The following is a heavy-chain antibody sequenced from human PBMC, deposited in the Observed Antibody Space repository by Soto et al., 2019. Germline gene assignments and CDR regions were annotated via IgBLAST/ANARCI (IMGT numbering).Heavy chain of an antibody. CDR3: ARELRDDAFDI. CDR1: GYNFTSYY. Sequence: ASVKVSCKASGYNFTSYYIHWVRQAPGQGLEWMGVINPGGGSTNYAQKWKGRLTVTADTSTSTVYMELTSLTSDDTAVYYCARELRDDAFDIWGQGTMVTVSS. CDR2: INPGGGST. D-gene: IGHD2-21*02. V-gene: IGHV1-46*04. J-gene: IGHJ3*02.